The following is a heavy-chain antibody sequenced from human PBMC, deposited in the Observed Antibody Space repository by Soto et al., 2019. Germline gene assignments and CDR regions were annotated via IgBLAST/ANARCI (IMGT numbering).Heavy chain of an antibody. CDR3: ARSTVTEDF. V-gene: IGHV4-4*02. CDR2: IYHSGST. D-gene: IGHD4-17*01. Sequence: QVQLQESGPGLMKPSGTLSLTCAVSGDSISSNYWWSWVRQTPGKGLEWIGEIYHSGSTNYSPSRKSRVTISVDKAKNQFSLRLSSVTAADTATYFCARSTVTEDFWGQGTLVTVSS. CDR1: GDSISSNYW. J-gene: IGHJ4*02.